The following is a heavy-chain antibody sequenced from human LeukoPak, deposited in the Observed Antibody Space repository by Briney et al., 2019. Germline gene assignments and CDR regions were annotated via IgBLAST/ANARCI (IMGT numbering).Heavy chain of an antibody. J-gene: IGHJ3*02. CDR2: MNPNSGNT. Sequence: GASVKVSCKASGYTFIHYDINWVRQATGQGLEWMGWMNPNSGNTGYAQKFQGRVTMTRNTSISTAYMELSSLRSEDTAVYYCARGRMIVSDDDAFDIWGQGTMVTVSS. D-gene: IGHD3-22*01. CDR1: GYTFIHYD. V-gene: IGHV1-8*01. CDR3: ARGRMIVSDDDAFDI.